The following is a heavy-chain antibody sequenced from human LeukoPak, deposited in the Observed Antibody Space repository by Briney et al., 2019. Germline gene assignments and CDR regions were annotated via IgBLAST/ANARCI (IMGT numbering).Heavy chain of an antibody. CDR2: ISYDGSNK. CDR3: ARFDYGSGSYPDY. J-gene: IGHJ4*02. Sequence: GRSPRLSCAASGFTFSSYGMHWVRQAPGKGLEWVAVISYDGSNKYYADSVKGRFTISRDNSKNTLYLQMNSLRAEDTAVYYCARFDYGSGSYPDYWGQGTLVTVSS. CDR1: GFTFSSYG. V-gene: IGHV3-30*03. D-gene: IGHD3-10*01.